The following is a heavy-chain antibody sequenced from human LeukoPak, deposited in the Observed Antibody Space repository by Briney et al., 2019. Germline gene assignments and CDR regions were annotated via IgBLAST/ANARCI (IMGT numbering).Heavy chain of an antibody. D-gene: IGHD4/OR15-4a*01. V-gene: IGHV4-4*07. CDR1: GCTITSYY. CDR2: IFTGGSA. Sequence: SETLSLSCTVTGCTITSYYWSWIRQPAGKGLEWIGRIFTGGSASYSPSLKSRVTMSLDESKNKFSLKLSSVTAADTDVYFCSRGGANDLWGQGTLVTVSS. CDR3: SRGGANDL. J-gene: IGHJ5*02.